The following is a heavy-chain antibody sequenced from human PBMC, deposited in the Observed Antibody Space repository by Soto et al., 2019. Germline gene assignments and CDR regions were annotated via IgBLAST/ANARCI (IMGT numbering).Heavy chain of an antibody. J-gene: IGHJ5*02. V-gene: IGHV3-23*01. CDR1: GFTFSSYA. CDR3: AKDSRSHPQGWFDP. Sequence: EVQLLESGGGLVQPGESLRLSCAASGFTFSSYAMTWVRQAPGKGLEWVSSISGSGDYTYFADSVKGRFTISRDNSKDXXXXQMSXLXVEXXXIYXXAKDSRSHPQGWFDPWGQGTLVTVSS. CDR2: ISGSGDYT. D-gene: IGHD2-15*01.